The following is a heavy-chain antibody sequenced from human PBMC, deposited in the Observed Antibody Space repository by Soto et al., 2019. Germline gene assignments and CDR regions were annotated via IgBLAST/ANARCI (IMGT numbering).Heavy chain of an antibody. CDR2: INSDGSST. J-gene: IGHJ4*02. Sequence: SCAASGFTFSSCWMHWVRQAPGKGLVWVSRINSDGSSTSYADSVKGRFTISRDNAKNTLYLQMNSLRAEDTAVYYCARQEWLTSFDYWGQGTLVTVSS. CDR1: GFTFSSCW. V-gene: IGHV3-74*01. D-gene: IGHD6-19*01. CDR3: ARQEWLTSFDY.